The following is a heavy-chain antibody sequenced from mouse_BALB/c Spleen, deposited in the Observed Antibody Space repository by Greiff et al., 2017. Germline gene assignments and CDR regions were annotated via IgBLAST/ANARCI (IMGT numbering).Heavy chain of an antibody. Sequence: EVQLQESGGGLVQPGGSLKLSCAASGFTFSSYTMSWVRQTPEKRLEWVAYISNGGGSTYYPDTVKGRFTISRDNAKNTLYLQMSSLKSEDTAMYYCARGGAYYRYEGFAYWGQGTLVTVSA. V-gene: IGHV5-12-2*01. D-gene: IGHD2-14*01. CDR1: GFTFSSYT. CDR2: ISNGGGST. J-gene: IGHJ3*01. CDR3: ARGGAYYRYEGFAY.